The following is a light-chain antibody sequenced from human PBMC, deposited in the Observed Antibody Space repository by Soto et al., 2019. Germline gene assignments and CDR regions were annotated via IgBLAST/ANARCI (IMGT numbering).Light chain of an antibody. CDR3: SSYATGDNYV. J-gene: IGLJ1*01. V-gene: IGLV2-8*01. CDR1: SSDVGGYNH. CDR2: EVT. Sequence: SVLTQPPSASGSPGQSVTISCTGTSSDVGGYNHVSWYQQHPGKAPKVVIYEVTKRPSGVPDRFSGSKSGNTASLTVSGLQAEDEADYYCSSYATGDNYVFGSGTKLTVL.